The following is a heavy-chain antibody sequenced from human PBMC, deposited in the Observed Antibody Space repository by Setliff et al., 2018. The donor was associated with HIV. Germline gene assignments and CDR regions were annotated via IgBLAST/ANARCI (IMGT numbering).Heavy chain of an antibody. CDR2: IYYSGTT. V-gene: IGHV4-61*01. D-gene: IGHD4-17*01. CDR1: GGSVHSGSYY. Sequence: SETLSLTCTVSGGSVHSGSYYWSWVRQPPGKGLEWIGYIYYSGTTYYNPSLKSRVTMSLDTSKNQFFLKVRSVTAADTAVYYCARDPPGYGDANDYWGQGTLVTVSS. J-gene: IGHJ4*02. CDR3: ARDPPGYGDANDY.